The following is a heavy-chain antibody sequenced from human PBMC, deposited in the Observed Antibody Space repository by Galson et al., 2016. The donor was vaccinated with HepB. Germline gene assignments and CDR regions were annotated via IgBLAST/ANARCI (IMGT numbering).Heavy chain of an antibody. Sequence: LRLSCAASGFTFSGFAMSWVRQAPGEGLDWVSSISGGGGSTDYAGSVKGRLTISRDNSKNTLYLHLNSLRAEGTAVYFCVKGLYDSGSSGDYWGQGTLVTVSS. D-gene: IGHD3-10*01. V-gene: IGHV3-23*01. CDR3: VKGLYDSGSSGDY. J-gene: IGHJ4*02. CDR2: ISGGGGST. CDR1: GFTFSGFA.